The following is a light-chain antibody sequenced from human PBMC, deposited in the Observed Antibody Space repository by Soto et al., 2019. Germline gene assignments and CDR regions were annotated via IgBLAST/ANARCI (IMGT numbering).Light chain of an antibody. CDR3: QQYNNWPPRYT. CDR1: QSVSSN. Sequence: EIVMTQSPATLSVSPGERATLSCRASQSVSSNLAWYQQNPGQAPRLIIYDASTRATGIPARFSGSGSGTEFTLTISSLQSEDFAVYYCQQYNNWPPRYTFGQGTKLEIK. V-gene: IGKV3-15*01. J-gene: IGKJ2*01. CDR2: DAS.